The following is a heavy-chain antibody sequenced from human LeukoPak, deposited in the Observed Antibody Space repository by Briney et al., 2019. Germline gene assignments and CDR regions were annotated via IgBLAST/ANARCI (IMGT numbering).Heavy chain of an antibody. CDR3: TRRFEYYDFWSGYYPYYYYGMDV. V-gene: IGHV3-73*01. CDR2: IRSKANSYAT. CDR1: EFTFSGSA. J-gene: IGHJ6*02. D-gene: IGHD3-3*01. Sequence: GGSLRLSCAASEFTFSGSAMHWVRQASGKGLEWVGRIRSKANSYATAYAASVKGRFTISRDDSKNTAYLQMNSLKTEDTAVYYCTRRFEYYDFWSGYYPYYYYGMDVWGQGTTVTVSS.